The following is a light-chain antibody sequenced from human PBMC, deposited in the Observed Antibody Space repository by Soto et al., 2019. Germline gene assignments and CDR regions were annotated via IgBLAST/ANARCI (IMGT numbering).Light chain of an antibody. CDR2: SNN. J-gene: IGLJ1*01. Sequence: QSVLTQPPSASETPGQRVTISCSGGSSHIGGNTVNWYQQLPGTAPKLLIYSNNQRPSGVPDRFSGSKSGTSASLAISGLQSEDEADYYCAAWDDSLGGSYVFGTGTKLTVL. CDR1: SSHIGGNT. V-gene: IGLV1-44*01. CDR3: AAWDDSLGGSYV.